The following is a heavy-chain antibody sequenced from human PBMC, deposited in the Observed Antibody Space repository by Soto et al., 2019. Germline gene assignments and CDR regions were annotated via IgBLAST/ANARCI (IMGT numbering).Heavy chain of an antibody. V-gene: IGHV3-30*18. Sequence: GGSLRLSCAASGFTFSSYGMHWVRQAPGKGLEWVAVISYDGSNKYYADSVKGRFTISRDNSKNTLYLQMNSLRAEDTAVYYCAKDMEPSGSYYSYYGMDVWGQGTTVTVSS. CDR1: GFTFSSYG. CDR2: ISYDGSNK. J-gene: IGHJ6*02. CDR3: AKDMEPSGSYYSYYGMDV. D-gene: IGHD1-26*01.